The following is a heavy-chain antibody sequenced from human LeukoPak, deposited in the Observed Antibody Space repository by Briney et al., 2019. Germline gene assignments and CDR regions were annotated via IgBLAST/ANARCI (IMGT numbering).Heavy chain of an antibody. Sequence: LSGGSLRLSCRASGFTFSSYAMSWVRQAPGKGLEWVSSLTASGGSTYYADSVKGRFTISRDNSMNTLYLQMNSLRAGDTAVYYCSKDLGRDGYIYWGQGSLVTVSS. CDR2: LTASGGST. CDR1: GFTFSSYA. V-gene: IGHV3-23*01. CDR3: SKDLGRDGYIY. D-gene: IGHD5-24*01. J-gene: IGHJ4*02.